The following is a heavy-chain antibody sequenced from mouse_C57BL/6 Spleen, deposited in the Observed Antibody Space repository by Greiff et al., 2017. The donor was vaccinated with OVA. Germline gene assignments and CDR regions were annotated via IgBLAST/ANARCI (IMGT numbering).Heavy chain of an antibody. CDR3: AELGPYYYAMDY. V-gene: IGHV3-6*01. CDR2: ISYDGSN. CDR1: GYSITSGYY. D-gene: IGHD4-1*01. Sequence: EVKLEESGPGLVKPSQSLSLTCSVTGYSITSGYYWNWIRQFPGNQLEWMGYISYDGSNNYNPSLNNRISITRDTSKNQFFLKVNSGTTEDTSTYYCAELGPYYYAMDYWGQGTSGTVSS. J-gene: IGHJ4*01.